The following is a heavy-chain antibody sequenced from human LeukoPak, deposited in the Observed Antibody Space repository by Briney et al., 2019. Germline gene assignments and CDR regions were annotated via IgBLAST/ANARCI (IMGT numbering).Heavy chain of an antibody. CDR2: IKGDGNEL. CDR3: LKDDDHWKFDI. J-gene: IGHJ3*02. D-gene: IGHD1-1*01. Sequence: GGSLRLSCASSGFTFSRYWMNWVRQAPGKGLEWVATIKGDGNELAHVDYVKGRFTISRDNTKNSLYLQLNSLRVEDTAFYYCLKDDDHWKFDIWGQGTMVTVSS. V-gene: IGHV3-7*03. CDR1: GFTFSRYW.